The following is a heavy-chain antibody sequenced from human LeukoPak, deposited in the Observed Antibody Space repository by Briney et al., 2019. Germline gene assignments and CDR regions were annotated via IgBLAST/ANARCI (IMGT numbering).Heavy chain of an antibody. D-gene: IGHD3-3*01. Sequence: GGSLRLSCAASGFTFSTYAMHWVRQAPGKGLQWVAVISSDGRNKYYADSVRGRFTISRDNSKNTLYLQMNSLRAEDTAVYYCASATVFGVVLYYWGQGTLVTVSS. CDR2: ISSDGRNK. CDR3: ASATVFGVVLYY. J-gene: IGHJ4*02. CDR1: GFTFSTYA. V-gene: IGHV3-30*04.